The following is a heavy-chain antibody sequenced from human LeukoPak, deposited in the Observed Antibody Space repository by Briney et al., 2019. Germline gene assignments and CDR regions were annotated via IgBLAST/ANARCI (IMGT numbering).Heavy chain of an antibody. V-gene: IGHV3-23*01. Sequence: GGSLRLSCAASGFTFSSYAMSWVRQAPGKGLEWVSAISGSGGSTYYADSVKGRFNISRHNSKNTLYLQMNSLRAEDTAVYCCAKVISSSWYDAFDIWGQGTMVTVSS. CDR3: AKVISSSWYDAFDI. CDR2: ISGSGGST. J-gene: IGHJ3*02. CDR1: GFTFSSYA. D-gene: IGHD6-13*01.